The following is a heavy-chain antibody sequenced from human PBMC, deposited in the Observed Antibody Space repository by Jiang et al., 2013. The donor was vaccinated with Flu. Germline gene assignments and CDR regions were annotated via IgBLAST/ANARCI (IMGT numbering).Heavy chain of an antibody. CDR1: GGSISSSSYY. CDR2: IYYSGST. J-gene: IGHJ4*02. CDR3: ARRLQNDYVWGSYREYFDY. V-gene: IGHV4-39*01. D-gene: IGHD3-16*02. Sequence: GPGLVKPSETLSLTCTVSGGSISSSSYYWGWIRQPPGKGLEWIGSIYYSGSTYYNPSLKSRVTISVDTSKNQFSLKLSSVTAADTAVYYCARRLQNDYVWGSYREYFDYWGQGTLVTVSS.